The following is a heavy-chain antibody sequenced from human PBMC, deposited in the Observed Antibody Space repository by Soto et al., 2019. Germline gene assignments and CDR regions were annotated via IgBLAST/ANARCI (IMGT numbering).Heavy chain of an antibody. CDR1: GGTFSSYA. J-gene: IGHJ6*02. Sequence: SVKVSCKASGGTFSSYAISWVRQAPGQGLEWMGGIIPIFGTANYAQKFQGRVTITADESTSTAYMELSSLRSEDTAVYYCARSSGCSVYQYYYYYGMDVWGQGTTVTVS. CDR2: IIPIFGTA. CDR3: ARSSGCSVYQYYYYYGMDV. D-gene: IGHD3-22*01. V-gene: IGHV1-69*13.